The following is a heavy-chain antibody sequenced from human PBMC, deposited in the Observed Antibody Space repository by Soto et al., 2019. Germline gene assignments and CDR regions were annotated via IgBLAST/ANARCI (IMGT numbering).Heavy chain of an antibody. CDR1: GDSVSSNSAA. CDR2: TYYRSKWYN. J-gene: IGHJ6*02. CDR3: ARARIAVAENYYYYGMDV. D-gene: IGHD6-19*01. V-gene: IGHV6-1*01. Sequence: SQTLSLTCAISGDSVSSNSAAWNWIRQSPSRGLEWLGRTYYRSKWYNDYAVSVKSRITINPVTSKNQFSLQLNSVTPEDTAVYYCARARIAVAENYYYYGMDVWGQGTTVTVSS.